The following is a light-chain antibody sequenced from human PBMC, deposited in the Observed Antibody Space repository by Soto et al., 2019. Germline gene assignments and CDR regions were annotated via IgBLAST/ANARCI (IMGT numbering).Light chain of an antibody. CDR2: DIS. CDR1: QSISNW. V-gene: IGKV1-5*01. CDR3: QQYTVN. Sequence: QMTQFPSTLSASVGDRVTITCRSSQSISNWLAWYQQKPGKAPKLLIYDISTLQRGVPSRFSGSGYGTEFTLTISSLQPADFATYYCQQYTVNFGPGTTVDIK. J-gene: IGKJ3*01.